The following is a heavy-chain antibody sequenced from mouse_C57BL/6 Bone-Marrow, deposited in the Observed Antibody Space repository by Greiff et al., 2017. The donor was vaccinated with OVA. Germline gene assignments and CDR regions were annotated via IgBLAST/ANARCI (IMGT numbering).Heavy chain of an antibody. V-gene: IGHV7-3*01. Sequence: EVKVVESGGGLVQPGGSLSLSCAASGFTFTDYYMSWVRQPPGKALEWLGFIRNKANGYTTEYSASVKGRFTISRDNSQSILYLQMNALRAEDSATYYCARGYGNYGYWGQGTTLTVSS. CDR2: IRNKANGYTT. CDR1: GFTFTDYY. D-gene: IGHD2-1*01. J-gene: IGHJ2*01. CDR3: ARGYGNYGY.